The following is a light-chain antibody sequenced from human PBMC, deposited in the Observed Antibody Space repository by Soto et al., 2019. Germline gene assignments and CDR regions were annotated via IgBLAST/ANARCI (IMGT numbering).Light chain of an antibody. J-gene: IGLJ1*01. V-gene: IGLV2-14*01. CDR2: DVS. CDR1: SSDVGGYNY. CDR3: SSYTSSSTPYV. Sequence: QSVLTQPASVSGSPGQSITISCTGTSSDVGGYNYVSWYQQHPGKAPKLVIYDVSNRPSGVSNRFSGSKSGNTASLTISGLQDEDEADYYCSSYTSSSTPYVFGTGTKLTVL.